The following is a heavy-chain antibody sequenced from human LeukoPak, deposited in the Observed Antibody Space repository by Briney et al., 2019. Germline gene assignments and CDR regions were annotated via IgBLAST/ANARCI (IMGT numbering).Heavy chain of an antibody. D-gene: IGHD3-22*01. J-gene: IGHJ4*02. CDR1: GGSISSSSYY. Sequence: SETLSLTCTVSGGSISSSSYYWGWIRQPPGKGLEWIGSIYYSGSTYYNPSLKSRVTISVDTSKNQFSLKLSSVTAADTAAYYCARDFSGYYSRYFDYWGQGTLVTVSS. V-gene: IGHV4-39*07. CDR2: IYYSGST. CDR3: ARDFSGYYSRYFDY.